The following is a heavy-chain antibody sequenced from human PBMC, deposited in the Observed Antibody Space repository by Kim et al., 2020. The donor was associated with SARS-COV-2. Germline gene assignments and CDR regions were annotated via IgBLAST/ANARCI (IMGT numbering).Heavy chain of an antibody. V-gene: IGHV7-4-1*02. D-gene: IGHD5-18*01. CDR1: GYTFINYG. CDR2: INSKTGNP. J-gene: IGHJ4*02. Sequence: ASVKVSCKASGYTFINYGMNWVRQAPGQGLEWMAWINSKTGNPTYAQGFTGRFVFSLDTSVSTAYLQINSLKAEDSAVYYCARDSPQATAMVQDYWGQGTLVTVSS. CDR3: ARDSPQATAMVQDY.